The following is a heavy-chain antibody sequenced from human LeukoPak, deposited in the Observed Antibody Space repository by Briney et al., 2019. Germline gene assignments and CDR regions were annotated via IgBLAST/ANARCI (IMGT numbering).Heavy chain of an antibody. Sequence: ASVKVSCKTSGVTFTGYYMHWVRQAPGQGLEWMGWMSPNGDVTNYAQKFRGEVTMTRDTSISTAYMEVTSLKPDDTAVYYCATSTGYRRRWGAFDIWGQGTMITVSS. CDR3: ATSTGYRRRWGAFDI. CDR1: GVTFTGYY. CDR2: MSPNGDVT. J-gene: IGHJ3*02. D-gene: IGHD6-13*01. V-gene: IGHV1-2*02.